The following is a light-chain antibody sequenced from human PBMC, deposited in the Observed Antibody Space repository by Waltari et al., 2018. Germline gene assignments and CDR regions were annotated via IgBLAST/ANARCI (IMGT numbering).Light chain of an antibody. J-gene: IGLJ3*02. V-gene: IGLV1-44*01. CDR2: SNV. CDR1: SSNIGKNI. Sequence: QSVLTQPPSASGTPGQRVTISCSGSSSNIGKNIVNWYQQLPGTAPKLLIHSNVQRPSGVPARFSGSKSGTSASLAISGLQSEDEADYYCAAWDDSLNGLWVFGGGTKLTVL. CDR3: AAWDDSLNGLWV.